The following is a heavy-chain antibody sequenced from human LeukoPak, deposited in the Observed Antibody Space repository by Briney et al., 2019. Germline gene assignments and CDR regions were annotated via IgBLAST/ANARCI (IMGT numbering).Heavy chain of an antibody. CDR3: ARGHRGLIDAFDI. Sequence: SETLSLTCAVYGGSFSGYYWSWIRQPPGKGLEWIGEINHSGSINYNPSLKSRVTISVDTSKNQFSLKLSSVTAADTAVYYCARGHRGLIDAFDIWGQGTMVTVSS. CDR1: GGSFSGYY. J-gene: IGHJ3*02. CDR2: INHSGSI. V-gene: IGHV4-34*01. D-gene: IGHD6-19*01.